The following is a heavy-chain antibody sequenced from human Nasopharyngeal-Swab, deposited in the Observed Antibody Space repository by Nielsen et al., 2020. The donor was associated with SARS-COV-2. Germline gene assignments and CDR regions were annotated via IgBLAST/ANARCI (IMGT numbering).Heavy chain of an antibody. Sequence: SETLSLTCTVSGGSISSYYWSWIRQPPGKGLEWIGYIYYSGSTNYNPSLKSRVTISVDTSKNQFSLKLSSVTAADTAVYYCARVGLGGSYYDYYYYGMDVWGQGTTVIVSS. J-gene: IGHJ6*02. CDR3: ARVGLGGSYYDYYYYGMDV. V-gene: IGHV4-59*01. CDR2: IYYSGST. D-gene: IGHD1-26*01. CDR1: GGSISSYY.